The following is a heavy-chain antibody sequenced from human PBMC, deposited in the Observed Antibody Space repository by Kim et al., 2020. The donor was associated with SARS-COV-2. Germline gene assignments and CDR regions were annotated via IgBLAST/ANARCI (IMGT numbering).Heavy chain of an antibody. CDR1: GDSISRSSNY. CDR3: ARLVSENSAVEY. J-gene: IGHJ4*02. CDR2: INYSGNT. Sequence: SETLSLTCTVSGDSISRSSNYWGWIRQRPGKGLEWIGSINYSGNTYYNPSLKSRVTISVDTSKNQFSLKMRSVTAADTAVYYCARLVSENSAVEYWGQGT. V-gene: IGHV4-39*01.